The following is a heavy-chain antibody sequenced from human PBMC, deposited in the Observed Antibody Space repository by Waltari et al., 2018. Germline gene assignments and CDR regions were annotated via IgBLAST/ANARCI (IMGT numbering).Heavy chain of an antibody. J-gene: IGHJ4*02. CDR3: AVVAAAGSGVDY. Sequence: QVQLQESGPGLVKPSENLSLTCAVSGYSISSGYYWGWIRQPPGKGLEWIGSIYHSGSTYYNPSLKSRVTISVDTSKNQFSLKLSSVTAADTAVYYCAVVAAAGSGVDYWGQGTLVTVSS. CDR2: IYHSGST. D-gene: IGHD6-13*01. V-gene: IGHV4-38-2*01. CDR1: GYSISSGYY.